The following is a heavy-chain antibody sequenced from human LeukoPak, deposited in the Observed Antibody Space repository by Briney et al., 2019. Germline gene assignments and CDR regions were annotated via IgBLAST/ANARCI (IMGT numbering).Heavy chain of an antibody. D-gene: IGHD5-12*01. CDR3: ASGYHLVD. CDR1: GFTFSSYA. CDR2: ISYDGSNK. V-gene: IGHV3-30-3*01. Sequence: PGGSLRLSCAASGFTFSSYAMHWVRQAPGKGLEWVAVISYDGSNKYYADSVKGRFTISRDNSKNTLYLQMNSLRAEDTAVYYCASGYHLVDWGQGTLVTVSS. J-gene: IGHJ4*02.